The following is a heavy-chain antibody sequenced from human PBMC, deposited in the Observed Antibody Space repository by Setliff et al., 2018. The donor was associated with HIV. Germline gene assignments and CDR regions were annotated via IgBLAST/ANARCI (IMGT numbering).Heavy chain of an antibody. D-gene: IGHD2-2*01. CDR1: GGTFSIYA. V-gene: IGHV1-69*10. CDR2: IIPILGMS. Sequence: SVKVSCKASGGTFSIYAISWVRQAPGQGLEWIGGIIPILGMSIYAQKFQGRVTITADESTSTAYMELSSLRSDDTAVYYCARGGVCTSTSCGGNYYYGMDVWGQGTTVTFSS. J-gene: IGHJ6*02. CDR3: ARGGVCTSTSCGGNYYYGMDV.